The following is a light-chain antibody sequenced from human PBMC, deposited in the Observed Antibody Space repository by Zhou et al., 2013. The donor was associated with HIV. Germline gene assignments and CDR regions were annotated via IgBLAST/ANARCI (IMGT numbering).Light chain of an antibody. V-gene: IGKV3-20*01. CDR3: QQHGNSPWT. Sequence: EIVLTQSPGTLSLSPGERATLSCRASQSVGSNYLAWYQQRPGQAPRLLIFGASSRATGIPDRFSGSGSGTDFTLTISRLEPEDFAVYYCQQHGNSPWTFGQGTKVEIK. CDR2: GAS. CDR1: QSVGSNY. J-gene: IGKJ1*01.